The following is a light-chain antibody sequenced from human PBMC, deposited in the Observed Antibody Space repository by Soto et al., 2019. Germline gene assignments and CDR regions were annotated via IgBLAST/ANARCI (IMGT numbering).Light chain of an antibody. V-gene: IGKV1-27*01. J-gene: IGKJ5*01. CDR1: QDIINH. CDR2: GAS. Sequence: DIQMTQSPSSLSASVGDTVTITCRASQDIINHLAWYQQRPGKVPNLLIYGASTLHSGVPSRFRGSGSGTLFPPTISSLQPEDVATYYCQNYPLALDTFGQGTRLEIK. CDR3: QNYPLALDT.